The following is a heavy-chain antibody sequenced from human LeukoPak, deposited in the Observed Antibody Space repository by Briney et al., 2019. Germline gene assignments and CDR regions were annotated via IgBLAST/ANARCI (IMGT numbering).Heavy chain of an antibody. CDR1: GGSISSFY. J-gene: IGHJ4*02. V-gene: IGHV4-59*01. D-gene: IGHD6-13*01. CDR3: ARYYSSSWYFDY. CDR2: IYYSGST. Sequence: PSETLSLTCAVYGGSISSFYWSWIRQPPGKGLEWIGYIYYSGSTNYNPSLKSRVTISVDTSKNQFSLKLSSVTAADTAVYYCARYYSSSWYFDYWGQGTLVTVSS.